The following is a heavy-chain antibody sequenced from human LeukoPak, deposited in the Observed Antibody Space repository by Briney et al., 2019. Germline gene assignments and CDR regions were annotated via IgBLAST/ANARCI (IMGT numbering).Heavy chain of an antibody. J-gene: IGHJ4*02. V-gene: IGHV4-34*01. D-gene: IGHD3-22*01. CDR1: GGSFSGYY. CDR2: INHSGST. Sequence: SETLSLTCAVYGGSFSGYYWSWIRQPPGKGLEWIGEINHSGSTNYNPSLKSRVTISVDTSKNQFSLKLSSVTAADTAVYYCARDGRYYYDSSGYYLNYFDYWGQGTLVTVSS. CDR3: ARDGRYYYDSSGYYLNYFDY.